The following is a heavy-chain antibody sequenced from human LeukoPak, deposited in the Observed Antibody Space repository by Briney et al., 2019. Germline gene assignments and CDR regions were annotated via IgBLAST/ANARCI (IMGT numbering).Heavy chain of an antibody. V-gene: IGHV3-23*01. Sequence: GGSLRLSCAASGFTFSDYAMSWVRQAPGKGLEWVSAISASGGSTYYADFVKGRFIMSRDNSKNTLYLQMNSLRAEDTAVYYCARVTIKEPGLWGQGTLVTVSS. CDR3: ARVTIKEPGL. CDR2: ISASGGST. CDR1: GFTFSDYA. J-gene: IGHJ4*02. D-gene: IGHD4-11*01.